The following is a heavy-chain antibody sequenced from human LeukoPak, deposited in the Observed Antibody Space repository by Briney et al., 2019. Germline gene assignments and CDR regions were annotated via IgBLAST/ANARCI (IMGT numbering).Heavy chain of an antibody. J-gene: IGHJ4*02. V-gene: IGHV1-69*05. CDR3: ARVRGDTAMVTDY. Sequence: SVKVSFKASGGTFSSYAISWVRQAPGQGLEWMGRIIPIFGTANYAQKFQGRVTITTDESTSTAYMELSSLRSEDTAVYYCARVRGDTAMVTDYWGQGTLVTVSS. CDR1: GGTFSSYA. D-gene: IGHD5-18*01. CDR2: IIPIFGTA.